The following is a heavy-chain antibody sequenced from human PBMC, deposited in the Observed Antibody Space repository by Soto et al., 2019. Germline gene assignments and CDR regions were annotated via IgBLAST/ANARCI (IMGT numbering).Heavy chain of an antibody. J-gene: IGHJ4*02. CDR2: IYSGGST. CDR3: ASAYGDTYYFDY. D-gene: IGHD4-17*01. CDR1: GFTVSSNY. Sequence: EVQLVETGGGLIQPGGSLRLSCAASGFTVSSNYMSWVRQAPGKGLEWVSVIYSGGSTYYADSVKGRFTISRDNSKNTLYLQMNSLRADDTAVYYCASAYGDTYYFDYWGQGTLVTVSS. V-gene: IGHV3-53*02.